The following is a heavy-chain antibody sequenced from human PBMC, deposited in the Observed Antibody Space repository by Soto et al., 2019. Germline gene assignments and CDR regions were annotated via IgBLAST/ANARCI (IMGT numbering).Heavy chain of an antibody. J-gene: IGHJ5*02. CDR1: GGFLSESY. V-gene: IGHV4-34*01. CDR2: INHVGGT. CDR3: VIFLYHSPSSVLCPLP. Sequence: SETLSLTCAVYGGFLSESYWTWIRQPPGKGLEWIGEINHVGGTNYNPSLKSRVTMSVDTSQNQFSLRLISVTAADTAMYFCVIFLYHSPSSVLCPLPWGEAPPISV. D-gene: IGHD2-15*01.